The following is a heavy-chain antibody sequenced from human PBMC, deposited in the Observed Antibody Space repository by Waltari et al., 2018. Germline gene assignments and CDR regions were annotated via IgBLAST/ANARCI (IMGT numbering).Heavy chain of an antibody. CDR2: INQSGST. J-gene: IGHJ4*02. CDR3: ASGVSRHYYDYVWGSYRLIYYFDY. Sequence: QVQLQQWGAGLLKPSETLSLTCAVYGGSFSGYYWSWIRQPPGKGLGWIGEINQSGSTNNNPSLKIAVTISVDTSKNQFSWNLSSGTDADTAVYYCASGVSRHYYDYVWGSYRLIYYFDYWGQGTLVTVSS. CDR1: GGSFSGYY. D-gene: IGHD3-16*02. V-gene: IGHV4-34*01.